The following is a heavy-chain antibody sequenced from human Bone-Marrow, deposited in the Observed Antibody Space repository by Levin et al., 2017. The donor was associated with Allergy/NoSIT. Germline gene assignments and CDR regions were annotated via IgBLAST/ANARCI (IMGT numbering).Heavy chain of an antibody. D-gene: IGHD1-26*01. Sequence: GGSLRLSCGLSFVSPSTHWVRQAPGKGLEWVALIRNDGYYERYADSVKGRFTVSRDSSRNTVLLQMNSLRVEDTAVYYCAQISGGYPTDYWGQGTLVTVSS. J-gene: IGHJ4*02. CDR1: LSFVSPS. V-gene: IGHV3-30-3*01. CDR2: IRNDGYYE. CDR3: AQISGGYPTDY.